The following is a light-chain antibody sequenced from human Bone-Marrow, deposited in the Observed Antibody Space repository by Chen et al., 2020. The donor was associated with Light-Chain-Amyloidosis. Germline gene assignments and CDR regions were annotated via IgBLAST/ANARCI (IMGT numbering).Light chain of an antibody. CDR1: KSVSSY. CDR3: QQRDNSYS. CDR2: DAS. J-gene: IGKJ2*01. V-gene: IGKV3-11*01. Sequence: EIVLTQSPATLSLSPGDRVTLSCRASKSVSSYLAWYQQKPGQAPRLLIYDASTRATGIPARFSGRGSGTDFTLTINGLEPEDFAVYYCQQRDNSYSLGQGTKLEIK.